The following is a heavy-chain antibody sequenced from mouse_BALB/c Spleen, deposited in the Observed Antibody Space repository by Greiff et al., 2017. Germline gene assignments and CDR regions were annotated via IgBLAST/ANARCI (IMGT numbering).Heavy chain of an antibody. V-gene: IGHV3-2*02. CDR3: ARSSRYSYYFDY. D-gene: IGHD2-12*01. CDR1: GYSITSDYA. CDR2: ISYSGST. J-gene: IGHJ2*01. Sequence: EVKVEESGPGLVKPSQSLSLTCTVTGYSITSDYAWNWIRQFPGNKLEWMGYISYSGSTSYNPSLKSRISITRDTSKNQFFLQLNSVTTEDTATYYCARSSRYSYYFDYWGQGTTLTVSS.